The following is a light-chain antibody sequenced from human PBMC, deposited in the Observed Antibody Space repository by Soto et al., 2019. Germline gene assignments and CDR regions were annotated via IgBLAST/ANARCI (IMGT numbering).Light chain of an antibody. V-gene: IGKV1-17*01. CDR3: RQHNSYPRT. J-gene: IGKJ1*01. CDR1: QAITND. CDR2: AAS. Sequence: DIQMTQSPSSLSASVGDRVTITCRASQAITNDLSWYQQKPGEPTKRMIYAASTLHSGVPSRFSGSGSGTESTYTNSSLQPEDFATDYYRQHNSYPRTFGQRTKVEIK.